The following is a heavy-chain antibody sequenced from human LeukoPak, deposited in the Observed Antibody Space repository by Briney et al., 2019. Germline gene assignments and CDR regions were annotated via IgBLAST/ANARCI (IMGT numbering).Heavy chain of an antibody. V-gene: IGHV3-30*02. CDR2: IRYDGSNK. CDR3: AKGRGWEASYYYYYMDV. D-gene: IGHD1-26*01. CDR1: GFTFSSYG. Sequence: GGSLRLSCAASGFTFSSYGMHWVRPAPGKGLEWVAFIRYDGSNKYYTDSVKGRFTISRDNSKDTLYLQMNSLRAEDTAVYYCAKGRGWEASYYYYYMDVWGKGTTVTISS. J-gene: IGHJ6*03.